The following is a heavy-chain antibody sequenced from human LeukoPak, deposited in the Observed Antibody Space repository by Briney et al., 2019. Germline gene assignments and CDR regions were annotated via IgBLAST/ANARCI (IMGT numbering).Heavy chain of an antibody. D-gene: IGHD3-22*01. Sequence: ASVKVSCKASGGTFSSYAISWVRQAPGQGLEWMGGIIPIFGTANYAQKFQGRVTITTDESTSTAYMELSSLRSEDTAVYYCARVLYYDSSGYYYPVAFDIWGQGTMVTVSS. CDR3: ARVLYYDSSGYYYPVAFDI. J-gene: IGHJ3*02. CDR1: GGTFSSYA. V-gene: IGHV1-69*05. CDR2: IIPIFGTA.